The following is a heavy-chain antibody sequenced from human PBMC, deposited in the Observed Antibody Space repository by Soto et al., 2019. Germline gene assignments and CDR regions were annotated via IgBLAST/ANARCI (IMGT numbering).Heavy chain of an antibody. CDR3: ARFHSSSWPPHVP. V-gene: IGHV1-69*13. CDR2: IIPIFGTA. D-gene: IGHD6-13*01. Sequence: SVKVSCKASGGTFSSYAISWVRQAPGQGLEWMGGIIPIFGTANYAQKFQGRATITADESTSTAYMELSSLRSEDTAVYYCARFHSSSWPPHVPWGQGTLVTVSS. J-gene: IGHJ5*02. CDR1: GGTFSSYA.